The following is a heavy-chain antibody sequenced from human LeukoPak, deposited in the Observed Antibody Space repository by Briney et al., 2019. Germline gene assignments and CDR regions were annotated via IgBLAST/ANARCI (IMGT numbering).Heavy chain of an antibody. CDR3: ARIRWGTTMTICYFDY. V-gene: IGHV3-7*03. Sequence: GGSLRLSCAASGFTFSSYWMSWVRQAPGKRLEWVANIKQDGSEKYDVDSVKGRFTISRDNVKNSLYLQMNSLRAEDTAVYYCARIRWGTTMTICYFDYWGQGTLVTVSS. J-gene: IGHJ4*02. CDR2: IKQDGSEK. CDR1: GFTFSSYW. D-gene: IGHD4-11*01.